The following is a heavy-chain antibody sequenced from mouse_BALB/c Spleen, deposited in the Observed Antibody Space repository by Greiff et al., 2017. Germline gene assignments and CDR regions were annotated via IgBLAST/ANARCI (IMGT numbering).Heavy chain of an antibody. D-gene: IGHD1-2*01. CDR3: ARYRTTAFSLDY. CDR2: ISYSGST. Sequence: VQLKESGPSLVKPSQTLSLTCSVTGDSITSGYWNWIRKFPGNKLEYMGYISYSGSTYYNPSLKSRISITRDTSKNQYYLQLNSVTTEDTATYYCARYRTTAFSLDYWGQGTTLTVSS. J-gene: IGHJ2*01. V-gene: IGHV3-8*02. CDR1: GDSITSGY.